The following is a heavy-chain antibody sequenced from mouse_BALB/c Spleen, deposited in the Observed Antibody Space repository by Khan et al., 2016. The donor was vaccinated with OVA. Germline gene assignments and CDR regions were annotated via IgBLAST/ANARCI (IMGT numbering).Heavy chain of an antibody. V-gene: IGHV3-2*02. CDR2: ISYSGVT. D-gene: IGHD1-1*01. Sequence: EVQLQESGPGLVKPSQSLSLTCAVTGYSITSVYAWNWIRQFPGNKLEWMGYISYSGVTSYTPSLKSRISITRDTSKNQFFLQLNSVTTEDTATYYCARGNYYGYYFDYWVKGTTLTVAS. CDR1: GYSITSVYA. CDR3: ARGNYYGYYFDY. J-gene: IGHJ2*01.